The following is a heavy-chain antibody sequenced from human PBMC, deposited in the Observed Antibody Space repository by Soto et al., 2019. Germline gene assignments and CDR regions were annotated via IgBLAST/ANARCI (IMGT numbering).Heavy chain of an antibody. CDR1: GVTFSSYA. D-gene: IGHD4-17*01. CDR3: ANPASMTIRDGFDN. V-gene: IGHV3-23*01. J-gene: IGHJ4*02. CDR2: ISGSCSNP. Sequence: EVQLLGSGGCLVQPGGSLRLSCAASGVTFSSYAMSWVRQAPGQGLEWVSAISGSCSNPYYADSVKGRFTISRDNAKNKLNLQLNSLRAEDTALYYCANPASMTIRDGFDNWGQATLVTVSS.